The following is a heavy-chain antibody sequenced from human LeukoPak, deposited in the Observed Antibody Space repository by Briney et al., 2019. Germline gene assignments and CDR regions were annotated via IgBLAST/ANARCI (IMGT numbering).Heavy chain of an antibody. V-gene: IGHV3-30*04. J-gene: IGHJ4*02. CDR1: GFTFSSYA. D-gene: IGHD3-22*01. CDR3: TTGKTYDSSAYYTRF. Sequence: PGGSLRLSCAASGFTFSSYAMHWVRQAPGKGLEWVAVISYDASTTYYADSVKGRFTISRDDSKNTLYLQMNSLKTEDTAVYYCTTGKTYDSSAYYTRFWGQGTLVTVSS. CDR2: ISYDASTT.